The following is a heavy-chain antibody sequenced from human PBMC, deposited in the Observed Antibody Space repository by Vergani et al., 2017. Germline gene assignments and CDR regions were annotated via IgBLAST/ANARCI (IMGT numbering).Heavy chain of an antibody. V-gene: IGHV3-30*02. CDR1: GFTFSSYG. CDR3: AKGRGYNYGWDY. D-gene: IGHD5-18*01. CDR2: IRYDGSNK. J-gene: IGHJ4*02. Sequence: QVQLVESGGGVVQPGGSLRLSCAASGFTFSSYGMHWVRQAPGKGLEWVAFIRYDGSNKYYADSVKGRFTISRDNSKNTLYLQMNSLRAEDTAVYYCAKGRGYNYGWDYWGQGTLVTVSS.